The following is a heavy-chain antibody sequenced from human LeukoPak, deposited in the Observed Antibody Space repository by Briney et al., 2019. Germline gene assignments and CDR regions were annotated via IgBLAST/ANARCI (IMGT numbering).Heavy chain of an antibody. CDR2: IYFSGST. CDR3: ARRAPFSNWFDP. Sequence: SQTLSLTCTVSGASFTNDDYYWSWIRQHPGKGLEWIGYIYFSGSTYYNPTLKSRASVSVDTSKSQFSLRLTSVTAADTAVYYCARRAPFSNWFDPWGQGTLVIVSS. V-gene: IGHV4-31*03. CDR1: GASFTNDDYY. J-gene: IGHJ5*02. D-gene: IGHD2-2*01.